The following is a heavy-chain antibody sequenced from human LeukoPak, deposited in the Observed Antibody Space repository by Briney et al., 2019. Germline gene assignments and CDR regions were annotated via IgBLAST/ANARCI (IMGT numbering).Heavy chain of an antibody. CDR1: GFTLSNYG. CDR3: ASGVLWFGKYYFDH. CDR2: ISSDGSYE. J-gene: IGHJ4*02. Sequence: GGSLRLSCAASGFTLSNYGMHWVRQAPGKGLEWVAVISSDGSYEYYADSVKGRFTISRDNSKNTLYLQMNSLRAEDTAVYYCASGVLWFGKYYFDHWGQGTLVTVSS. V-gene: IGHV3-30*03. D-gene: IGHD3-10*01.